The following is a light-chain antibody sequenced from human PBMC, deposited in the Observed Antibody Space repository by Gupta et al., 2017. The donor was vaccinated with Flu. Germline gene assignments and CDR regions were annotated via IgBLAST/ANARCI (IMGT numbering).Light chain of an antibody. Sequence: PSTRPASVGDRVTITCRASQSISSWLAWYQQKPGKAPKVLIYKASSLERGVPSRFSGSGAGTEFTLTISSLQPDDFATYYCQQDNSYSWTFGQGSKVEIK. J-gene: IGKJ1*01. CDR3: QQDNSYSWT. CDR2: KAS. V-gene: IGKV1-5*03. CDR1: QSISSW.